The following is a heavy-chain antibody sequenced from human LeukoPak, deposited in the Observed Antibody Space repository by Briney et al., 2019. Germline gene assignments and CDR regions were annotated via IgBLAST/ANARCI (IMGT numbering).Heavy chain of an antibody. V-gene: IGHV1-18*01. J-gene: IGHJ4*01. Sequence: ASVKVSCKASGYTFTSYGISWVRQAPGQGLEWMGWISAYNGNTNYAQKLQGRVTMTTDTSTSTAYMELRSLRSDDTAVYYCARGGLTGDLNRGADRGYFDYWGRGTLVTVSS. D-gene: IGHD7-27*01. CDR2: ISAYNGNT. CDR3: ARGGLTGDLNRGADRGYFDY. CDR1: GYTFTSYG.